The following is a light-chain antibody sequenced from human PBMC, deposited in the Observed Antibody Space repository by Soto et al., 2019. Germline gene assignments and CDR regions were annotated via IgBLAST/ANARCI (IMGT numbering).Light chain of an antibody. V-gene: IGKV3-20*01. CDR3: QQYGDSIT. CDR2: GAS. CDR1: QSVSSSY. J-gene: IGKJ4*01. Sequence: ETVLTQSPGTLSLSPGERATLSCRASQSVSSSYLAWYQQKPGQAPRLLIYGASTRVTGIPDRFSGSGSGTDFTLTINRLEPEDFAVYHCQQYGDSITFGGGTKVEIK.